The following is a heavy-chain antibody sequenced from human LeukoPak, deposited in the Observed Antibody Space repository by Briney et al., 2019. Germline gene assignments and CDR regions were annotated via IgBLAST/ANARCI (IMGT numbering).Heavy chain of an antibody. Sequence: PGGSLRLSCAASGFTFNRHEMYWVRQAPGKGLEWVAFISHNGDREYYADSVEGRFTISRDNSQNTLYLQMNNLGVEDSAMYYCAGDLTDRYCIDYWGQGTLVIVSS. CDR3: AGDLTDRYCIDY. CDR1: GFTFNRHE. D-gene: IGHD3-16*02. J-gene: IGHJ4*02. V-gene: IGHV3-30-3*01. CDR2: ISHNGDRE.